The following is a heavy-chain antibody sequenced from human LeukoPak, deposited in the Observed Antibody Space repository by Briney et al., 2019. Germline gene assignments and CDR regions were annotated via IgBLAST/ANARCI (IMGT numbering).Heavy chain of an antibody. CDR3: ATSSSWWRGCDY. J-gene: IGHJ4*02. Sequence: SETLSLTCTVSGGSVSSGSYYWSWIRQPPGKGLERIGYIYYSGSTNYNPSLKSRVTISVDTSKNQFSLKLSSVTAADTAVYYCATSSSWWRGCDYWGQGTLVTVSS. V-gene: IGHV4-61*01. CDR1: GGSVSSGSYY. CDR2: IYYSGST. D-gene: IGHD6-13*01.